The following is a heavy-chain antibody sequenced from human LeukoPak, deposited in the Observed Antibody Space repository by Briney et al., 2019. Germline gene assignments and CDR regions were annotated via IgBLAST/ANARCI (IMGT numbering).Heavy chain of an antibody. D-gene: IGHD4-17*01. J-gene: IGHJ3*02. CDR1: GGSISSGTYY. CDR3: AIHDYGDRDAFDI. Sequence: PSQTLSLTCTVSGGSISSGTYYWSWIRQPAGKGLEWIGRIYSSGSTSYNPSLESRVTISVDTSKNPFSLKLSSVTAADTAVYYCAIHDYGDRDAFDIWGEGTMVTVSS. V-gene: IGHV4-61*02. CDR2: IYSSGST.